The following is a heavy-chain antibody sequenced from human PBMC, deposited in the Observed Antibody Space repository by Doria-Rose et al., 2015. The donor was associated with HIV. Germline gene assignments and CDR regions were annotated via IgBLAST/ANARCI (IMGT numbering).Heavy chain of an antibody. Sequence: QITLKESGPVLVKPTETLTLTCTVSGVSLSSPGMGVSWIRQPPGKALEWLANIFSDEERSYKTSLKSRLTISRYTYNSQLVLTMTDMDPLDTATYYCARIKSSRWYHKYYFDFWGQGTLVIVSA. D-gene: IGHD6-13*01. CDR2: IFSDEER. V-gene: IGHV2-26*01. J-gene: IGHJ4*02. CDR1: GVSLSSPGMG. CDR3: ARIKSSRWYHKYYFDF.